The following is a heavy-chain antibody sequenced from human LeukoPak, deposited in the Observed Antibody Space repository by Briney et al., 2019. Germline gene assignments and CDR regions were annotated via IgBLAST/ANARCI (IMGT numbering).Heavy chain of an antibody. CDR3: VRTIVGATGYYFDY. D-gene: IGHD1-26*01. CDR2: IYYSGST. CDR1: GGSISSYY. J-gene: IGHJ4*02. V-gene: IGHV4-59*01. Sequence: SETLSLTCTVSGGSISSYYWSWIRQPPGKGLEWIGYIYYSGSTNYNPSLKSRVTISVDTSKNQFSLKLSSVTAADTAVYYLVRTIVGATGYYFDYWGQGTLVTVSS.